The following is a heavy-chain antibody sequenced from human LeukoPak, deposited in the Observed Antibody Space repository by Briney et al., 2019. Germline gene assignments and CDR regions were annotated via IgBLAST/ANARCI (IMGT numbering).Heavy chain of an antibody. J-gene: IGHJ4*02. CDR1: GFTVSGNY. CDR2: IYSGGNT. V-gene: IGHV3-66*04. D-gene: IGHD3-22*01. CDR3: GRHLRGSSGYDTFDY. Sequence: GESLRLSCAASGFTVSGNYMIWVRQAPGKGLEWVSVIYSGGNTFYADSVKGRFTISRDNAKNSLYLQMNTLRAEDSAVYFCGRHLRGSSGYDTFDYWGLGTRVTV.